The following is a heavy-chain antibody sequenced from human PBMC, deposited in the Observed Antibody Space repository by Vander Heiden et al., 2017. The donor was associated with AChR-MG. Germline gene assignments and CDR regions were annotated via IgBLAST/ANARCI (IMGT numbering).Heavy chain of an antibody. J-gene: IGHJ4*02. CDR2: ISAYSGKT. CDR3: ARAGDGWEPVDY. D-gene: IGHD1-26*01. V-gene: IGHV1-18*01. CDR1: GYTFSNNG. Sequence: QVQLVQSGAEVKKSGASVKVSCKASGYTFSNNGISWVRQAPGQGLEWMGWISAYSGKTKYAQKFQGRVSMTTDTSTSTAYMELRSLRSDDTAVYYCARAGDGWEPVDYWGQGTLVTVSS.